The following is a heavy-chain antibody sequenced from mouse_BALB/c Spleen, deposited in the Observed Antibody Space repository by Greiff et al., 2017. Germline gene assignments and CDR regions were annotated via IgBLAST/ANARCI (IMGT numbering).Heavy chain of an antibody. CDR1: GFTFSSFG. D-gene: IGHD2-12*01. CDR2: ISSGSSTI. J-gene: IGHJ4*01. CDR3: ARCYDGGAMDY. V-gene: IGHV5-17*02. Sequence: EVQGVESGGGLVQPGGSRKLSCAASGFTFSSFGMHWVRQAPEKGLEWVAYISSGSSTIYYADTVKGRFTISRDNPKNTLFLQMTSLRSEDTAMYYCARCYDGGAMDYWGQGTSVTVSS.